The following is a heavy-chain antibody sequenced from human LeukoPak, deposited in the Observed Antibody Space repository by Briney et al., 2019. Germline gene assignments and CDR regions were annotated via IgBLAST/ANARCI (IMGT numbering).Heavy chain of an antibody. J-gene: IGHJ4*02. V-gene: IGHV5-51*01. CDR1: GYSFTSYW. D-gene: IGHD2-15*01. CDR3: ARQQYCSGGSCYFGY. CDR2: IYPGDYDT. Sequence: GESLKISCKGSGYSFTSYWIGWVRQMPGKGLEWTGIIYPGDYDTRYSPSFQGQVTMSADKSISTAYLQWSSLKASDTAMYYCARQQYCSGGSCYFGYWGQGTLVTVSS.